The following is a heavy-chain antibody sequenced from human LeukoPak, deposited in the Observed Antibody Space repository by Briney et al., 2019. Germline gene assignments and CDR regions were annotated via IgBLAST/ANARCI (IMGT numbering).Heavy chain of an antibody. D-gene: IGHD6-25*01. J-gene: IGHJ3*02. CDR3: ARGSTITSAPGAFDI. CDR2: IFSGGTT. CDR1: GFTVSSNY. V-gene: IGHV3-53*01. Sequence: WGSLTLSCAASGFTVSSNYMSWVRQAPGKGLEWVSVIFSGGTTYYADSVKGRFTISRDNSKNTLYFQMNSLSVEDTAVYYCARGSTITSAPGAFDIWGQGTVVTVSS.